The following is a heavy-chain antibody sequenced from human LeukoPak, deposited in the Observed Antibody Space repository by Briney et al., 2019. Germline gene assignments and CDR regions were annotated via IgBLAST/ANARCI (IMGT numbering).Heavy chain of an antibody. V-gene: IGHV4-39*07. Sequence: PSETLSLTCTVSGGSISSSSYYWGWIRQPPGKGLEWIGSIYYSGSTYYNPSLKSRVTISVDTSKNQFSLKLSSVTAADTAVYYCARDVGWFGETDYFDYWGQGTLVTVSS. CDR1: GGSISSSSYY. J-gene: IGHJ4*02. CDR2: IYYSGST. CDR3: ARDVGWFGETDYFDY. D-gene: IGHD3-10*01.